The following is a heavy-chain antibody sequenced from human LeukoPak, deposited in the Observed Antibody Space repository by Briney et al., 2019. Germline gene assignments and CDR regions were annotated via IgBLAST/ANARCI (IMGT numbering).Heavy chain of an antibody. V-gene: IGHV4-38-2*02. CDR1: GGSISSGYY. Sequence: SSETLSLTCTVSGGSISSGYYWGWIRQPPGKGLEWIGSIYHSGSTYYNPSLKSRVTISVDTSKNQFSLKLSSVTAADTAVYYCARLGGRIAAAGPNFDYWGQGTLVTVSS. CDR3: ARLGGRIAAAGPNFDY. D-gene: IGHD6-13*01. CDR2: IYHSGST. J-gene: IGHJ4*02.